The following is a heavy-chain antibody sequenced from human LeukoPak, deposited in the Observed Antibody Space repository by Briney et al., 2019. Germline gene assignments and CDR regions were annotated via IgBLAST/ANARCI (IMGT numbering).Heavy chain of an antibody. J-gene: IGHJ4*02. V-gene: IGHV1-69*13. CDR1: GGTFSSYA. Sequence: ASVKVSCKASGGTFSSYATSWVRQAPGQGLEWMGGIIPIFGTANYAQKFQGRVTITADESTSTAYMELSSLRSEDTAVYYCARRLGYDRPYDYWGQGTLVTVSS. CDR2: IIPIFGTA. D-gene: IGHD5-12*01. CDR3: ARRLGYDRPYDY.